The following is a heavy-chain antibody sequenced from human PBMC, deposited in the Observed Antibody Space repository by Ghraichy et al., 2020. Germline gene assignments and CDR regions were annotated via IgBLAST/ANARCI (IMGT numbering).Heavy chain of an antibody. D-gene: IGHD3-22*01. CDR2: IGTRASYT. CDR3: VVCYNADSTGSCSSFDY. CDR1: GFTFSSYA. Sequence: GGSLRLSCIASGFTFSSYAMRWVRQAPGKGLEWVSTIGTRASYTKYADSVKGRFTISRDNPKSTLYLQMNSLSAEDTAVYYCVVCYNADSTGSCSSFDYWGQGTLVTVSS. V-gene: IGHV3-23*01. J-gene: IGHJ4*02.